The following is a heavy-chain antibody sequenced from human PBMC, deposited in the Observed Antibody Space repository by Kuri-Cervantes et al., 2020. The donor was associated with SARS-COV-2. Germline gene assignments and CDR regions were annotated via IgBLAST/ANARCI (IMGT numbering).Heavy chain of an antibody. CDR3: ARDRSSMDGDGYNGVISGLDY. D-gene: IGHD5-24*01. V-gene: IGHV1-69*13. Sequence: SVKVSCKVSGHTFTELSVHWVRQAPGQGLEWMGGIIPIFGTANYAQKFQGRVTITADESTSTAYMELSSLRSEDTAVYYCARDRSSMDGDGYNGVISGLDYWGQGTLVTVSS. CDR2: IIPIFGTA. J-gene: IGHJ4*02. CDR1: GHTFTELS.